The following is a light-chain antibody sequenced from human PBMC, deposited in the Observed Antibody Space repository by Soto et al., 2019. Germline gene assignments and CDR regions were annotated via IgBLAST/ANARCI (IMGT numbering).Light chain of an antibody. CDR2: EVS. J-gene: IGLJ2*01. Sequence: QSALTHAASVSXAPGQSSTILCTGTSSDVGSYNLVSWYQQHPGKAPKLMIYEVSRRPSGISNRFSGSKSGNTASLTISGLQAEDEADYYYCSYAGSPTFVIFGGGTKVTVL. V-gene: IGLV2-23*02. CDR3: CSYAGSPTFVI. CDR1: SSDVGSYNL.